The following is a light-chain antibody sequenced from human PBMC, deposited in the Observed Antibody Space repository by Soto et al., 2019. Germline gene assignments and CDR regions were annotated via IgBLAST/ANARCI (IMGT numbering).Light chain of an antibody. V-gene: IGKV1D-16*01. CDR2: AAS. J-gene: IGKJ1*01. CDR1: EGSGAW. CDR3: QQYDTFPWT. Sequence: DIQMTQSPSSLSTSVRDTVTITGRASEGSGAWLAGYQQKPDKAPKSLIYAASSLQSGVPSRFSGSRSGTDFTLDISSLHPEDIATYYGQQYDTFPWTFGQGTKVDIK.